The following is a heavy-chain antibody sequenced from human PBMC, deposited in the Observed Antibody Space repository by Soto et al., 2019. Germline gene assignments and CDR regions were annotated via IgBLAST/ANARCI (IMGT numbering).Heavy chain of an antibody. J-gene: IGHJ5*02. D-gene: IGHD3-16*01. Sequence: ESGGALVQPGGSLRLSCAASGFSFSSYWMTWVRQAPGKGLEWVANIKQDGREKYYVASVKGRFTISRDNGKNLLYLQMDSLTPDDTAVYYCAGDGVRNGAYNGWLDPWGQGTLVTVSS. V-gene: IGHV3-7*03. CDR3: AGDGVRNGAYNGWLDP. CDR1: GFSFSSYW. CDR2: IKQDGREK.